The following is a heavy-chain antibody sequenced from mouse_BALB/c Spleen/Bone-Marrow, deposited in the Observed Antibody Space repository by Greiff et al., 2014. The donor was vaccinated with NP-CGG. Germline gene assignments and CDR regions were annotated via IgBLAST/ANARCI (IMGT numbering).Heavy chain of an antibody. Sequence: VQLEESGAELVKPGGSVKLSCTASGFTINDTYMHWVKQRPGKGLEWIGRIDPAYGNTKYDPKFSGKATITAYTSTNPAYLQLSSMTSEDTAVYYCASYRYAWYFDVWGAGTTVTVSS. CDR1: GFTINDTY. J-gene: IGHJ1*01. CDR2: IDPAYGNT. V-gene: IGHV14-3*02. D-gene: IGHD2-14*01. CDR3: ASYRYAWYFDV.